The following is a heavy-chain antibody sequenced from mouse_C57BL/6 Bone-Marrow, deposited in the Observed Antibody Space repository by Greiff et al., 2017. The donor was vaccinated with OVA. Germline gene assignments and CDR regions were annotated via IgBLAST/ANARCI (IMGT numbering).Heavy chain of an antibody. CDR2: ISHLAYSI. CDR1: GFTFSDYG. D-gene: IGHD2-4*01. V-gene: IGHV5-15*04. J-gene: IGHJ3*01. Sequence: EVMLVESGGGLVQPGASLKLSCAASGFTFSDYGMAWVRQAPRQGPEWVAFISHLAYSIYYADTVTGRITISRENAKNTLYLEMSRLRDEDTAMYYCARLYEYALWFAYWGQGTLVTVSA. CDR3: ARLYEYALWFAY.